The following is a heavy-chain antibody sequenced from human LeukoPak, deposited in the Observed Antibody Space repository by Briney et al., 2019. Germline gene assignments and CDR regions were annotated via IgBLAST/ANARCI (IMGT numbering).Heavy chain of an antibody. CDR3: ARDTVNGPFVISLDY. Sequence: GGSLRLSCAASGFTFSSYAVNWVRQAPGKGLEWVSAFSGSGGSTYYADSVKGRFTISRDNSKNTLYLQMNSLRAEDTAVYFCARDTVNGPFVISLDYWGQGALVTVSS. J-gene: IGHJ4*02. CDR2: FSGSGGST. CDR1: GFTFSSYA. D-gene: IGHD2-8*01. V-gene: IGHV3-23*01.